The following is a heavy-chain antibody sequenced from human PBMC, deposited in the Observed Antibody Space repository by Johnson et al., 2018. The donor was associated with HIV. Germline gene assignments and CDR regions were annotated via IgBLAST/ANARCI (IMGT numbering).Heavy chain of an antibody. CDR1: GFTVSSNY. CDR3: ARDMKGQPVRSDGAFDI. Sequence: VQLVESGGGVVQPGRSLRLSCAASGFTVSSNYMSWVRQAPGKGLEWVSVISGSGGSTYYADSVKGRFTISRDNSKNTLYLQMNSLRAEDTAVYYCARDMKGQPVRSDGAFDIWGQGTMVTVSS. V-gene: IGHV3-23*04. J-gene: IGHJ3*02. CDR2: ISGSGGST. D-gene: IGHD6-6*01.